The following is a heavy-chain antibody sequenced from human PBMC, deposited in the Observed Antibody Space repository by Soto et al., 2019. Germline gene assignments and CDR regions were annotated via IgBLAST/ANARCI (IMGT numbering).Heavy chain of an antibody. D-gene: IGHD1-1*01. CDR1: GGSISNYY. J-gene: IGHJ5*02. CDR3: ARTKPGDPWFDP. V-gene: IGHV4-4*07. Sequence: SETLSLTCTVSGGSISNYYWSWIRQPAGKGLEWIGRFYTSSNTDYNPSLRSRITMSVDTSKNQLSLKLSSVTAADTAVYYCARTKPGDPWFDPWGQGTLVTVSS. CDR2: FYTSSNT.